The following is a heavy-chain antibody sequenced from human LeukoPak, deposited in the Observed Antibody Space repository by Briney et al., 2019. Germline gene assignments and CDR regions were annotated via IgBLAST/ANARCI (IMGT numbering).Heavy chain of an antibody. CDR2: INPSGGST. CDR1: GYTFTSYY. D-gene: IGHD6-19*01. CDR3: ARAIAVAGRAFDI. Sequence: ASVTVSCKASGYTFTSYYMHWVRQAPGQGLEWMGIINPSGGSTSYAQKFQGRVTMTRDTSTSTVYMELSSLRSEDTAVYYCARAIAVAGRAFDIWGQGTMVTVSS. J-gene: IGHJ3*02. V-gene: IGHV1-46*01.